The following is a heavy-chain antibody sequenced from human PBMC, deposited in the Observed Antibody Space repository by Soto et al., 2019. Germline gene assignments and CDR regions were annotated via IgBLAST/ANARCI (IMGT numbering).Heavy chain of an antibody. J-gene: IGHJ4*02. D-gene: IGHD6-6*01. CDR1: GYTFTSYA. V-gene: IGHV1-3*01. CDR3: ARAHSSSSSLQFFDY. CDR2: INAGNGNT. Sequence: ASVKVSCKASGYTFTSYAMHWVRQAPGQRLEWMGWINAGNGNTKYSQKFQGRVTITRDTSASTAYMELSSLRSEDTAVYYCARAHSSSSSLQFFDYWGQGTLVTVSS.